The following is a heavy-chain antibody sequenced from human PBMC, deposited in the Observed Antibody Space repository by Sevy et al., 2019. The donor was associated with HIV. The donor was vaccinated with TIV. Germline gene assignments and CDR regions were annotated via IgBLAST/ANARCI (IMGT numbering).Heavy chain of an antibody. J-gene: IGHJ4*02. CDR2: ISSSSSYI. V-gene: IGHV3-21*01. CDR1: GFTFSSYS. D-gene: IGHD5-18*01. CDR3: AREDTALVGYFTAPRTPYFDY. Sequence: GGSLRLSCAASGFTFSSYSMNWVRQAPGKGLEWVSSISSSSSYIYYADSVKGRFTISRDNAKNSLYMKMNSLRAEDTAVYYWAREDTALVGYFTAPRTPYFDYWGQGTLVTVSS.